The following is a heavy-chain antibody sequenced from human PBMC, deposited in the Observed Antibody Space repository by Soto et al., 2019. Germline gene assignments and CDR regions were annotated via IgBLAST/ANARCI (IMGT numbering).Heavy chain of an antibody. V-gene: IGHV4-34*01. CDR3: ARGLPLYYYYYYGMDV. D-gene: IGHD3-16*01. Sequence: PSETLSLTCAVYGGSFSGYYWSWIRQPPGKGLEWIGEINHSGSTNYNPSLKSRVTISVDTPKNQFSLKLSSVTAADTAVYYCARGLPLYYYYYYGMDVWGQGTTVTVSS. CDR2: INHSGST. J-gene: IGHJ6*02. CDR1: GGSFSGYY.